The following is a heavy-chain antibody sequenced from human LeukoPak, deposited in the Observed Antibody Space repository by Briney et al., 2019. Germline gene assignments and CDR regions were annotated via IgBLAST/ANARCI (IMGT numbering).Heavy chain of an antibody. J-gene: IGHJ4*02. CDR2: ILHGGRT. V-gene: IGHV4-38-2*02. Sequence: SETLSLTCTISGYFISSAYYWGWIRQPPGKGLEWIGRILHGGRTSYNPSLKSRVTISIVTSKNQFSLKLSSVTAADTAVYYCARDFSYYYGSGSDYNVGFDYWGQGVLVTVSS. CDR3: ARDFSYYYGSGSDYNVGFDY. CDR1: GYFISSAYY. D-gene: IGHD3-10*01.